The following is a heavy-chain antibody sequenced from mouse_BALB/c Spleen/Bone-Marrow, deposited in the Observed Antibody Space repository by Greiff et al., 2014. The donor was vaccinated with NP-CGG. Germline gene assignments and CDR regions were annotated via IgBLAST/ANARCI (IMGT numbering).Heavy chain of an antibody. Sequence: QVHVKQSGAELVRPGASVKLSCKASGYTFASCWMNWVKQRPEQGLEWIGRIDPYDSETHYNQKFKDKAILTVDKSSSTAYMQLSSLTSEDSAVYYCARFDGYLDYWGQGTTLTVSS. CDR3: ARFDGYLDY. D-gene: IGHD2-3*01. V-gene: IGHV1-52*01. CDR1: GYTFASCW. J-gene: IGHJ2*01. CDR2: IDPYDSET.